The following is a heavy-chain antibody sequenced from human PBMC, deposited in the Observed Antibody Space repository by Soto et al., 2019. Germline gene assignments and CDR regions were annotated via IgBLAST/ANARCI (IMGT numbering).Heavy chain of an antibody. V-gene: IGHV1-18*01. CDR1: GYTFTSYG. CDR2: ISAYNGNT. Sequence: QVQLVQSGAEVKKPGASVKVSCKASGYTFTSYGISWVRQAPGQGLEWMGWISAYNGNTNYAQKLQGRVTMTTDTSTITAYMELRSLRSDDTDVYYCASHYYDSSGYVPSKERDAFDIWGQGTMVTVSS. J-gene: IGHJ3*02. CDR3: ASHYYDSSGYVPSKERDAFDI. D-gene: IGHD3-22*01.